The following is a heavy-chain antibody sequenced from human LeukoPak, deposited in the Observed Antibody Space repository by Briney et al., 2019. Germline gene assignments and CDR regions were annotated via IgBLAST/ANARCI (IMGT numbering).Heavy chain of an antibody. CDR2: IYYGENT. V-gene: IGHV4-59*01. J-gene: IGHJ6*02. D-gene: IGHD2-15*01. CDR3: ARVGGSNYYYYGMDV. CDR1: GGSISSYY. Sequence: SETLSLTCTVSGGSISSYYWSWIRPPPGKGLEWIGYIYYGENTNYNPSLKCRVTMSVDTSMNQFSLKLSSVTAADTAVYYCARVGGSNYYYYGMDVWGQGTTVTVSS.